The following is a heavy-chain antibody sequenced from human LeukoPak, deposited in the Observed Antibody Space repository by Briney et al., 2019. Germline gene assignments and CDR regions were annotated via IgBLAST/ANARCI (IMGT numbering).Heavy chain of an antibody. CDR1: GFTFSSYG. D-gene: IGHD2-15*01. CDR2: ISDRGGST. J-gene: IGHJ4*02. V-gene: IGHV3-23*01. CDR3: AKRGVVIRAVLVVGFHKEAYYFDS. Sequence: AGRSLRLSCAASGFTFSSYGMSWVRQAPGKGLEWVAGISDRGGSTNYADSVKGRFTISRDNPKNTLYLQMNSLRSEDTAVYFCAKRGVVIRAVLVVGFHKEAYYFDSWGQGALVTVSS.